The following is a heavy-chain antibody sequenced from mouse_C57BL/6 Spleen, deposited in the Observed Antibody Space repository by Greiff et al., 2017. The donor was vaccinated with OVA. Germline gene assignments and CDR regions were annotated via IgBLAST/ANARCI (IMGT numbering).Heavy chain of an antibody. D-gene: IGHD2-4*01. CDR1: GYTFTSYD. Sequence: QVQLKESGPELVKPGASVKLSCKASGYTFTSYDINWVKQRPGQGLEWIGWIYPRDGSTKYNEKFKGKATLTVDTSSSTAYMELHSLTSEDSAVYFCAREEDSGFDYDGGFAYWGQGTLVTVSA. CDR3: AREEDSGFDYDGGFAY. CDR2: IYPRDGST. V-gene: IGHV1-85*01. J-gene: IGHJ3*01.